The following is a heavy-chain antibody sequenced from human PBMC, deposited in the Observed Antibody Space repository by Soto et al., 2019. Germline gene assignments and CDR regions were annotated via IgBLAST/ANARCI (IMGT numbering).Heavy chain of an antibody. CDR3: ARLVVVAPVANV. CDR1: GGSVSYNSYY. J-gene: IGHJ4*02. Sequence: SETLSLTCSVSGGSVSYNSYYWGWIRQPPGKGLEWVGGIFYTGTTYYNPSLKDRLSISVDTSKNSFSLNLASVTAADTAVYFCARLVVVAPVANVWGQGALVTVS. V-gene: IGHV4-39*01. CDR2: IFYTGTT. D-gene: IGHD2-21*01.